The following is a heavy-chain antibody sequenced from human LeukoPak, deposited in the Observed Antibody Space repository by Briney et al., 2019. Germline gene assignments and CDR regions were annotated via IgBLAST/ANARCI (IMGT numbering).Heavy chain of an antibody. V-gene: IGHV3-23*01. Sequence: GGSLRLSCAASGFTFSSYAMSWVRQAPGKGLEWVSAISGSGGSTYYADSVKGRFTISRDNSKNTPYLQMNSLRAEDTAVYYCAKDPKRWLQFLFDYSGQGTLVTVSS. CDR3: AKDPKRWLQFLFDY. CDR2: ISGSGGST. CDR1: GFTFSSYA. D-gene: IGHD5-12*01. J-gene: IGHJ4*02.